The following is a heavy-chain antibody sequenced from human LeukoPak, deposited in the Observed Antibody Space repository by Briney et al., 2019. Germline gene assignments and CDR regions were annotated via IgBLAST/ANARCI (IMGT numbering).Heavy chain of an antibody. CDR2: ISSSGST. CDR3: ARGPYSYDSSGAFDI. D-gene: IGHD3-22*01. J-gene: IGHJ3*02. CDR1: GDSISSGDYY. V-gene: IGHV4-61*02. Sequence: SQTLSLTCTVSGDSISSGDYYWSWIRQPAGKGLEWIGRISSSGSTNYNPSLKSRVTISVDTYKNQFSLKLSSVTAADTAVYFCARGPYSYDSSGAFDIWGQGTMVTVSS.